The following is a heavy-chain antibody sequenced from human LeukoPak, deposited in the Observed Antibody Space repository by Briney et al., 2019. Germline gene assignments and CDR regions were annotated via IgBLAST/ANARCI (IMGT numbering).Heavy chain of an antibody. Sequence: SETLSLTCTVSGGSISSYYWSWIRQPPGKGLEWIGYIYYSGCTNYNPSLKSRVTISVDTSKNQFSLKLSSVTAADTAVYYCARGDYGSGSYWRGSHDGTGGFDYWGQGTLVTVSS. D-gene: IGHD3-10*01. CDR3: ARGDYGSGSYWRGSHDGTGGFDY. CDR1: GGSISSYY. J-gene: IGHJ4*02. V-gene: IGHV4-59*01. CDR2: IYYSGCT.